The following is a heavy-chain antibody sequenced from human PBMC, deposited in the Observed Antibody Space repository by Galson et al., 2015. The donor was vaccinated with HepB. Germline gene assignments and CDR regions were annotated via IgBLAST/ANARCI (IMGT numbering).Heavy chain of an antibody. J-gene: IGHJ4*02. Sequence: TLSLTCTVSGGSISSGGYYWSWIRQRPGKGLEWIGYIYYSGSTNYNPSLKSRVIISVDTSKNQFSLKLSSVTAADTAVYYCARGGTRYCSSFWGQGTLVTVSS. CDR2: IYYSGST. CDR1: GGSISSGGYY. V-gene: IGHV4-31*03. CDR3: ARGGTRYCSSF. D-gene: IGHD2-2*01.